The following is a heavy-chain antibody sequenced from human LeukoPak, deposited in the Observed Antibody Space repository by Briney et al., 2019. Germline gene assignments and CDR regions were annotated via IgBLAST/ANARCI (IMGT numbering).Heavy chain of an antibody. J-gene: IGHJ4*02. CDR1: GFTFSDHY. D-gene: IGHD6-13*01. CDR3: ATEKYSSSWSRFDY. CDR2: SRNKANSYTT. Sequence: GGSLRLSCAASGFTFSDHYMDWVRQAPGKGVEWVARSRNKANSYTTEYGAAVKGRFTISRDDSKNSLYLQMNSLKTEDTAVYYCATEKYSSSWSRFDYWGQGTLVTVSS. V-gene: IGHV3-72*01.